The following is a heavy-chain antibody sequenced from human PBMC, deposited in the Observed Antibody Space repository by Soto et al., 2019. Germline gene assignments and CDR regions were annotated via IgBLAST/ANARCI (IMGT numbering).Heavy chain of an antibody. CDR3: ARDFGYCSGGSCFGDAFDI. J-gene: IGHJ3*02. CDR2: ISAYNGNT. Sequence: ASVKGYCKASGYTFTSFGISWVRQAPGQGLEWMGWISAYNGNTNYAQRLQGRVTMTTDTSTSTACMELRSLRSDDTAVYYCARDFGYCSGGSCFGDAFDIWGQGTMVTV. CDR1: GYTFTSFG. V-gene: IGHV1-18*04. D-gene: IGHD2-15*01.